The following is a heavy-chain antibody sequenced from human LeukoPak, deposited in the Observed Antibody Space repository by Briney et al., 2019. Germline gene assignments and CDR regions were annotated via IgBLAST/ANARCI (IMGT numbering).Heavy chain of an antibody. CDR3: AKASRDGGARYYGMDA. Sequence: GGSLRLSCAASGFTFGNYGMGWVRQAPGKGLEWVSGISGSGGSTYYADSVKGRFPISRDNSKNTLYLQMNSLRAEDTAIYYCAKASRDGGARYYGMDAWGQGTTVTVSS. CDR1: GFTFGNYG. J-gene: IGHJ6*02. CDR2: ISGSGGST. D-gene: IGHD3-16*01. V-gene: IGHV3-23*01.